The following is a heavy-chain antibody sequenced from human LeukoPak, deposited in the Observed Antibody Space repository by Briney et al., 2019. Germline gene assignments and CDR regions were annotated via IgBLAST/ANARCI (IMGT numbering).Heavy chain of an antibody. CDR2: MYSDGSA. V-gene: IGHV3-53*01. J-gene: IGHJ4*02. CDR3: ARIWNYGY. D-gene: IGHD1-7*01. Sequence: GGSLRLSCAASGFMVSSNYMSWVRQAPGKGLEWVSVMYSDGSAYYADSVKGRFTISRDNSKNTLYLQMNSLRAEDTAVYYCARIWNYGYWGQGTLVTVSS. CDR1: GFMVSSNY.